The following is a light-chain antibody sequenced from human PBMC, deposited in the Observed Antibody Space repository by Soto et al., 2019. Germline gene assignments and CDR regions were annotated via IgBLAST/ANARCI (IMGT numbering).Light chain of an antibody. Sequence: DIQLTQSPSTVYASVGDRVTITCRASQAITNWMAWYQQKPGKAPKLLIYRASTLDRGVPSRFSGSGSGKEFTLTISGLQSDDFGTYYCQQYDTNTPYTFGQGSRLEI. CDR2: RAS. V-gene: IGKV1-5*03. CDR1: QAITNW. CDR3: QQYDTNTPYT. J-gene: IGKJ2*01.